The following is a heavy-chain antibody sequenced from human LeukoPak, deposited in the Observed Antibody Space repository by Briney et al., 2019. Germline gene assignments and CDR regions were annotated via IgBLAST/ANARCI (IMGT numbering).Heavy chain of an antibody. CDR3: DRERQGSSYYDGKESFDY. CDR1: AFTFRNSW. CDR2: IHQDGREK. Sequence: GGSLRVSCVAAAFTFRNSWMSWVRQVPGKGLEWVAYIHQDGREKNYVESVKGRLTISRDNGKYSLYLEMNSLRAVDSAIYFCDRERQGSSYYDGKESFDYWGQGTLVTVSA. D-gene: IGHD1-26*01. J-gene: IGHJ4*02. V-gene: IGHV3-7*01.